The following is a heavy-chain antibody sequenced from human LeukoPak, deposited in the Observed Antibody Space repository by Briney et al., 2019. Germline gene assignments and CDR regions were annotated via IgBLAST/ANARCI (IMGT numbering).Heavy chain of an antibody. CDR3: AELGITMIGGV. D-gene: IGHD3-10*02. CDR2: ISSSGSTI. J-gene: IGHJ6*04. Sequence: GGSLRLSCAASGSTFSSYSMNWVRQAPGKGLEWVSYISSSGSTIYYADSVKGRFTITRDNAKNSLYLQMNSLRAEDTAVYYCAELGITMIGGVWGKGTTVTISS. V-gene: IGHV3-48*04. CDR1: GSTFSSYS.